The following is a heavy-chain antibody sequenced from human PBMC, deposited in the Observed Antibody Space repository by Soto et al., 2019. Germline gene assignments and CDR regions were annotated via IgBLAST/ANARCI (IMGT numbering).Heavy chain of an antibody. CDR2: IDPSDSYT. D-gene: IGHD6-13*01. CDR1: GYSFTSYW. CDR3: AIGFSSSWYEPAD. Sequence: GEALNISCKGSGYSFTSYWISWVRQMPGKGLEWMGRIDPSDSYTNYSPSFQGHVTISADKSISTAYLQWSSLKASDTAMYYCAIGFSSSWYEPADWGQGTQVTV. J-gene: IGHJ4*02. V-gene: IGHV5-10-1*01.